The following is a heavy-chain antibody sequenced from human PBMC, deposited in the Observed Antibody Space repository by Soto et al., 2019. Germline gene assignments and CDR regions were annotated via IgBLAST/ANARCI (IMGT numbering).Heavy chain of an antibody. D-gene: IGHD3-9*01. CDR3: AFAGYDKTGYLGY. J-gene: IGHJ4*02. V-gene: IGHV3-23*01. CDR1: GFPFSTYP. Sequence: EVHLLDSGGGVVRPGGSLRLSCAASGFPFSTYPMTWVRQAPGKGLEWVSAISGSGDTTYFADSVKGRFTISRDNSKNTLYLQMNSLRAEDTAVYYCAFAGYDKTGYLGYWGQGTLVTVSS. CDR2: ISGSGDTT.